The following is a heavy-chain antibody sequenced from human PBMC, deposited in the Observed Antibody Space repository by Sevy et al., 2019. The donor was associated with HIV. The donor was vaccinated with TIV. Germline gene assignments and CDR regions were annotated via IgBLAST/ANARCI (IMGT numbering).Heavy chain of an antibody. Sequence: GGSLRLSCAASGFTFSSYTMHWVRQAPGKGLEWVAVISYDGSNKYYADSVKGRFTISRDNSKNTLYLQMNSLSSEDKAVYYCARGPSRIVVVPAAIGGNNYWGQGTLVTVSS. CDR1: GFTFSSYT. J-gene: IGHJ4*02. V-gene: IGHV3-30*04. D-gene: IGHD2-2*02. CDR2: ISYDGSNK. CDR3: ARGPSRIVVVPAAIGGNNY.